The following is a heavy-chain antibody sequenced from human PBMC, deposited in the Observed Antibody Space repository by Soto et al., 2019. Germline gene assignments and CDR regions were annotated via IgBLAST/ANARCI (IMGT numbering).Heavy chain of an antibody. CDR1: GFTFRSYT. CDR3: ARDEAMISGYGMDV. Sequence: SGGSLRLSCAASGFTFRSYTMNWVRQAPGKGLEWVSSISTSSNYIYYADSVKGRFTVSRDNAKNSVYLQMNSLRVEDTAVYYCARDEAMISGYGMDVWGQGTTVTVSS. D-gene: IGHD3-16*01. J-gene: IGHJ6*02. CDR2: ISTSSNYI. V-gene: IGHV3-21*01.